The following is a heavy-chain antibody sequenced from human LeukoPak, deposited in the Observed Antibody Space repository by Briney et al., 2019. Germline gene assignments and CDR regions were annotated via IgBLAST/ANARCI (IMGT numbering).Heavy chain of an antibody. CDR3: ARDLKMGYSSGRYSWGTGSSNDY. Sequence: ASVKVSCKASGYTFSNYGISWVRQAPGQGLEWMGWISVYNGNTNYAQKVQGRVTMTTDTSTNTAYMELRSLRSDDTAVYYCARDLKMGYSSGRYSWGTGSSNDYWGQGTLVTVSS. V-gene: IGHV1-18*01. CDR2: ISVYNGNT. D-gene: IGHD6-19*01. CDR1: GYTFSNYG. J-gene: IGHJ4*02.